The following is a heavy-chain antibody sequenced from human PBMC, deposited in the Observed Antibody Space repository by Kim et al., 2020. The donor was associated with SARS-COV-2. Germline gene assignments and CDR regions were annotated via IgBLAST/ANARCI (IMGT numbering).Heavy chain of an antibody. V-gene: IGHV1-18*01. J-gene: IGHJ4*02. CDR3: ARVRDYYGSGSYDY. CDR2: ISAYNGNT. D-gene: IGHD3-10*01. Sequence: ASVKVSCKASGYTFTSYGISWVRQAPGQGLEWMGWISAYNGNTNYAQKLQGRVTMTTDTSTSTAYMELRSLRSDDTAVYYCARVRDYYGSGSYDYWGQGTLVTVSS. CDR1: GYTFTSYG.